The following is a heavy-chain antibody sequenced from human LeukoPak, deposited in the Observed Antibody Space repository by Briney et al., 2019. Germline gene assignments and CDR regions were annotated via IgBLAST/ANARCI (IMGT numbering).Heavy chain of an antibody. CDR1: GFTFDDYA. D-gene: IGHD3-3*01. Sequence: GGSLRLSCAASGFTFDDYAMHWVQQAPGKGLEWVSGISWNSGSIGYADSVKGRFTISRDNAKNSLYLQMNSLRAEDTALYYCAKVGIFGFDYWGQGTLVTVSS. CDR3: AKVGIFGFDY. V-gene: IGHV3-9*01. J-gene: IGHJ4*02. CDR2: ISWNSGSI.